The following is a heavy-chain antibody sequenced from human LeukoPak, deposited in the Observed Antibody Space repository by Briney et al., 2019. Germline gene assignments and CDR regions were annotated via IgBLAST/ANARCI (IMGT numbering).Heavy chain of an antibody. J-gene: IGHJ4*02. CDR3: ASRAQGGY. V-gene: IGHV3-23*01. D-gene: IGHD3-16*01. Sequence: GGSLRLSCAASGFTFSTYAMNCVRQAPGERVEWVSSITGSGRDTYYAGSVKGRITISRDNSKNTLYLQMNSLRAEDTAVYYCASRAQGGYWGQGTLVTVSS. CDR1: GFTFSTYA. CDR2: ITGSGRDT.